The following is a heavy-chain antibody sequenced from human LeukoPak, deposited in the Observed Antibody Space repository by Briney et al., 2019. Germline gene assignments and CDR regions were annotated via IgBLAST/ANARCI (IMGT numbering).Heavy chain of an antibody. D-gene: IGHD4/OR15-4a*01. Sequence: PSETLSLTCTVSGGSISNYYWSWIRQPPGKGLEWIGYVYYNGNTNYNPSLKSRVTISVDRSKNQFSLKLTSVTAPDTAIYYCARHMTTLVTHPFDYWGQGILVTVSS. CDR3: ARHMTTLVTHPFDY. CDR1: GGSISNYY. CDR2: VYYNGNT. V-gene: IGHV4-59*08. J-gene: IGHJ4*02.